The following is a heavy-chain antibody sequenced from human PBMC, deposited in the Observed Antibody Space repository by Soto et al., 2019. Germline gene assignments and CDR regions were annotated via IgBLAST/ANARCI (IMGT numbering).Heavy chain of an antibody. V-gene: IGHV3-30-3*01. D-gene: IGHD6-19*01. Sequence: QVQLVESGGGVVQPGRSLRLSCAASGFTFSSYAMHWVRQAPGKGLEWVAVISYDGSNKYYADSVKGRFTISRDNSKNTLYLQMNSLRAEDTAVYYCASPAVAGTRAAGYWGQGTLVTVSS. J-gene: IGHJ4*02. CDR3: ASPAVAGTRAAGY. CDR1: GFTFSSYA. CDR2: ISYDGSNK.